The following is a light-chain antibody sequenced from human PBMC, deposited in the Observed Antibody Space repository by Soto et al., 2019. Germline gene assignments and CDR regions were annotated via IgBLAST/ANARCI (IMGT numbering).Light chain of an antibody. CDR3: LQYQRYWT. CDR1: QSISRQ. V-gene: IGKV1-5*03. J-gene: IGKJ1*01. CDR2: QAS. Sequence: DIQMTQSPSTLSASVGDRVSITCRASQSISRQLAWYQQKPGKAPNLLIYQASNLETGVPSRFTGSGSGTGFTITISSPQADVLDTYYYLQYQRYWTFGQGTNLEVK.